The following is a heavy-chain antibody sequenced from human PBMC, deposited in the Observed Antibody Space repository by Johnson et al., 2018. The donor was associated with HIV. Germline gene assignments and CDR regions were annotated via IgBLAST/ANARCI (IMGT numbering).Heavy chain of an antibody. CDR2: IKQDGSEK. CDR3: AGVRLMGAFDI. J-gene: IGHJ3*02. V-gene: IGHV3-7*04. Sequence: VQLVESGGGLVQPGGSLRLSCAASGFRFSSYWMSWVRQAPGKGLEWVANIKQDGSEKYYVDSVKGRFTISRDNAKNSLYLQMNSLRAEDTAVYYCAGVRLMGAFDIWGQGTMVTVSS. CDR1: GFRFSSYW. D-gene: IGHD2-8*01.